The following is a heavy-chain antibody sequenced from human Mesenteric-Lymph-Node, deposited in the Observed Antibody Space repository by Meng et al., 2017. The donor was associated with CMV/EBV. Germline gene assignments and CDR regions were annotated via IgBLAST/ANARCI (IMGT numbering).Heavy chain of an antibody. V-gene: IGHV4-34*01. Sequence: QVQLHQLGAGLVKPSETLSVTCAVYGGSFSGYYWNWIRQSPEKGLEWIGEINHSGSTTYNPSFTSRIIISVDTSTNQISLNMSSVTAADTAVYYCARGSSYDILTGYFDYWGQGALVTVSS. D-gene: IGHD3-9*01. J-gene: IGHJ4*02. CDR2: INHSGST. CDR1: GGSFSGYY. CDR3: ARGSSYDILTGYFDY.